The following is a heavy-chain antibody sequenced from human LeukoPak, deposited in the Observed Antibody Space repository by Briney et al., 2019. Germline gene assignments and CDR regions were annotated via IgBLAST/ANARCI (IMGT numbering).Heavy chain of an antibody. CDR1: GGSFSSGSYY. CDR3: ARDAWGTKFYP. D-gene: IGHD1-1*01. CDR2: IYTSGST. V-gene: IGHV4-61*02. Sequence: SQTLSLTCTVSGGSFSSGSYYWSWIRQPAGKGLEWIGRIYTSGSTNYNPSLKSRVTISVDTSKSQSSLILSSVTAADTAVYYCARDAWGTKFYPWGQGTLVTVSS. J-gene: IGHJ5*02.